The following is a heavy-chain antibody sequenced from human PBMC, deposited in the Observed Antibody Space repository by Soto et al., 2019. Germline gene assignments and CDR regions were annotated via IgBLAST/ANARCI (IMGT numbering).Heavy chain of an antibody. V-gene: IGHV6-1*01. D-gene: IGHD3-10*01. J-gene: IGHJ6*02. CDR1: DDNDSSNSTA. CDR2: TYYKSKWNN. CDR3: TCITWFRGLDV. Sequence: SQSNSLTCSISDDNDSSNSTAWHWIRQSTSRGLEWLGRTYYKSKWNNDYALSVKSRITINPDTSKNQFSLHLYSVTPEDTAVYYCTCITWFRGLDVWGHRTPVTVSS.